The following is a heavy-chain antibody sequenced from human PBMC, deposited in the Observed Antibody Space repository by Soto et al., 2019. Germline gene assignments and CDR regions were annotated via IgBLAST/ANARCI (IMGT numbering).Heavy chain of an antibody. J-gene: IGHJ6*03. V-gene: IGHV3-74*03. CDR2: INTDGTSP. CDR1: GFTFSSYW. D-gene: IGHD1-26*01. CDR3: ARRWEYLYMDA. Sequence: EVQLVESGGALVQPGGSLRLSCAASGFTFSSYWMHWVRQAPGKGLVWVSRINTDGTSPKYADSVKGRFTISRDNAKNTLYLQMISLRDEEASVSYCARRWEYLYMDAWGKGTTVTVSS.